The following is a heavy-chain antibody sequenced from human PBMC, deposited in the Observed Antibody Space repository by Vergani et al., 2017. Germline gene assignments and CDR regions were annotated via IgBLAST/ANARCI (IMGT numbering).Heavy chain of an antibody. D-gene: IGHD3-22*01. V-gene: IGHV3-7*03. CDR2: IKQDGSEK. CDR3: AREVGRSYYYDSSGYYSALDY. J-gene: IGHJ4*02. Sequence: EVQLVESGGGLVQPGGSLRLSCAASGFTFSSYWMSWVRQAPGKGLEWVANIKQDGSEKYYVDSVKGRFTISRDNAKNSLYLQMNSLRAEDTAVYYCAREVGRSYYYDSSGYYSALDYWGQGTLVTVSS. CDR1: GFTFSSYW.